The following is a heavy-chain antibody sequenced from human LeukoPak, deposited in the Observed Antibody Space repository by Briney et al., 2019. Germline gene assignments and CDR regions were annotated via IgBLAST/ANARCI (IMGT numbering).Heavy chain of an antibody. CDR3: ATLTAMFNY. D-gene: IGHD5-18*01. V-gene: IGHV1-8*02. CDR1: GGTFSSYA. Sequence: GASVKVSCKASGGTFSSYAISWVRQATGQGLEWMGWMNPNSGNTGYAQKFQGRVTMTRNTSISTAYMELSSLRSEDTAVYYCATLTAMFNYWGQGTLVTVSS. J-gene: IGHJ4*02. CDR2: MNPNSGNT.